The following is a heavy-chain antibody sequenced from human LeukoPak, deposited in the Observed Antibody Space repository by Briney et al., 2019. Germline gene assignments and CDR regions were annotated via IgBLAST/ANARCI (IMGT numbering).Heavy chain of an antibody. CDR1: GFTFSSNY. CDR3: ARGRYDSSGYYYYFDY. J-gene: IGHJ4*02. Sequence: PGGSLRLSCAASGFTFSSNYMSWVRQAPGKGLEWVSVIYSGGSTYYADSVKGRFTISRDNSKNTLYLQMNSLRAEDTAVYYCARGRYDSSGYYYYFDYWGQGTLVTVSS. CDR2: IYSGGST. V-gene: IGHV3-66*02. D-gene: IGHD3-22*01.